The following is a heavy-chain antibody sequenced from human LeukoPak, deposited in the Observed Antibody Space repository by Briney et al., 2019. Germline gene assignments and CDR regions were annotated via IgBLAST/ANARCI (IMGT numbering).Heavy chain of an antibody. J-gene: IGHJ5*02. CDR1: GFTFSGYG. V-gene: IGHV3-30*18. Sequence: GGSLRLSCAASGFTFSGYGMHWVRQAPGKGLDWVAVISYDGSNKYYADSVKGRFTISRDNSKNTLYLQMNSLRAEDTAVYYCAKGMGYCSGGSCYGTIDPWGQGTLVTVSS. CDR2: ISYDGSNK. D-gene: IGHD2-15*01. CDR3: AKGMGYCSGGSCYGTIDP.